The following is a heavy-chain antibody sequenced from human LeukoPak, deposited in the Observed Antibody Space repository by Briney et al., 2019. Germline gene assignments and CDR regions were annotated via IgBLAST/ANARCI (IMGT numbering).Heavy chain of an antibody. J-gene: IGHJ4*02. Sequence: GGSLRLSCAASGFTFSSYAMGWVRQAPGKGLEWVSVISGSGGSSTYYADSVKGRFTISRDNSKNTLYLQMNSLRAEDTAVYYCAKVGGTWFGELFRLNFDYWGQGTLVTVSS. V-gene: IGHV3-23*01. CDR1: GFTFSSYA. CDR3: AKVGGTWFGELFRLNFDY. CDR2: ISGSGGSST. D-gene: IGHD3-10*01.